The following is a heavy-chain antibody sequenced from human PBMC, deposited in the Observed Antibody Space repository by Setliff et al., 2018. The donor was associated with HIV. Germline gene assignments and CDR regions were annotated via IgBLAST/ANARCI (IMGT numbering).Heavy chain of an antibody. CDR3: ARGGYYDSSGPQTHAFDI. Sequence: GASVKVSCKASGYTFTTYYVHWVRQAPGQGLEWMGILNPSGDSTAYAQQFQGRVTMTRDTSTSTVYMELSSLRSEDTAVYYCARGGYYDSSGPQTHAFDIWGQGTMVTVSS. V-gene: IGHV1-46*01. CDR2: LNPSGDST. J-gene: IGHJ3*02. D-gene: IGHD3-22*01. CDR1: GYTFTTYY.